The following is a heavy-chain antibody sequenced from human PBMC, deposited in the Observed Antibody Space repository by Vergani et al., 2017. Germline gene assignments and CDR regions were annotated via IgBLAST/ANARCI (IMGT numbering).Heavy chain of an antibody. V-gene: IGHV4-59*01. D-gene: IGHD4-17*01. CDR3: ARGYGDYYYYGVDG. CDR2: IYYSGST. Sequence: QVQLQESGPGLVKPSETLSLTCTVSGGSISSYYWSWIRQPPGKGLEWLGYIYYSGSTSYNPSLKSRVTISEDTAKSHFSLNLSSVTAADTAVYYCARGYGDYYYYGVDGWGQXP. J-gene: IGHJ6*02. CDR1: GGSISSYY.